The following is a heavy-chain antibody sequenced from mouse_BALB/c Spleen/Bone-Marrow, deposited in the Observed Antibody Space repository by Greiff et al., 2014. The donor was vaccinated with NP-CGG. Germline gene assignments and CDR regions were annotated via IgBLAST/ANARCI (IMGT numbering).Heavy chain of an antibody. Sequence: ESGPELVKPGASVKMSCKASGYTFTSYYIHWVKQRPGQGLEWIGWIYPGDGSTKYNEKFKGKTTLTADKSSSTAYMLLSSLTSEDSAIYFCARGGGMDYWGQGTSVTVSS. CDR3: ARGGGMDY. CDR2: IYPGDGST. CDR1: GYTFTSYY. J-gene: IGHJ4*01. V-gene: IGHV1S56*01.